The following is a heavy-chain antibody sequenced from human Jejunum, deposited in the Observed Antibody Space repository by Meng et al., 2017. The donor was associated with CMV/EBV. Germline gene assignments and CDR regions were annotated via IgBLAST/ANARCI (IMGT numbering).Heavy chain of an antibody. CDR1: FTFTTYG. Sequence: FTFTTYGMAWVRQAPGKGLEWVANINQDGHEKYYLDSVQGRFTVSRDNPKNSLYLDMNSLGAEDTAIYYCARISKYSYGVYGMDVWGQGTTVTVSS. V-gene: IGHV3-7*01. D-gene: IGHD5-18*01. CDR3: ARISKYSYGVYGMDV. J-gene: IGHJ6*02. CDR2: INQDGHEK.